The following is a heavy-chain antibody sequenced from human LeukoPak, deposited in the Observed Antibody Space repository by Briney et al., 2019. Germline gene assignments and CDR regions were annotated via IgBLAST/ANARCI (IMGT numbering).Heavy chain of an antibody. V-gene: IGHV3-53*04. Sequence: GGSLRLSCEASGFTFSAYAMSWVRQAPGKGLEWVSVIYSGGSTYYADSVKGRFTISRHNSKNTLYLQMNSLRAEDTAVYYCARDLRPMGGFDPWGQGTLVTVSS. D-gene: IGHD3-10*01. J-gene: IGHJ5*02. CDR1: GFTFSAYA. CDR2: IYSGGST. CDR3: ARDLRPMGGFDP.